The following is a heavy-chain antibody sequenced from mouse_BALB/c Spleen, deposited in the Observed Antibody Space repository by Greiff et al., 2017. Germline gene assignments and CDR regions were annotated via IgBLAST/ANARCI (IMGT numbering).Heavy chain of an antibody. J-gene: IGHJ4*01. V-gene: IGHV5-12-2*01. CDR2: ISNGGGST. Sequence: DVHLVESGGGLVQPGGSLKLSCAASGFTFSSYAMSWVRQTPEKRLEWVAYISNGGGSTYYPDTVKGRFTISRDNAKNTLYLQMSSLKSEDTAMYYCARHGYGNSYYYAMDYWGQGTSVTVSS. CDR3: ARHGYGNSYYYAMDY. D-gene: IGHD2-10*02. CDR1: GFTFSSYA.